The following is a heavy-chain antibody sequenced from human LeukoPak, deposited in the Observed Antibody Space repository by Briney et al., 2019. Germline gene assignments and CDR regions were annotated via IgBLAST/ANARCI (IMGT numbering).Heavy chain of an antibody. D-gene: IGHD3-9*01. V-gene: IGHV3-30*04. CDR2: ISYYGGDE. CDR3: ARVHDTSGYYHFFDS. J-gene: IGHJ4*02. Sequence: PGGSLRLSCEASGFTFNTYPMHWVRQAPDKGLEWVAMISYYGGDEYYADSVKGRFTISRDNSKNTLYLQMNNPRVEDTAMYYCARVHDTSGYYHFFDSWGQGTLVTVSS. CDR1: GFTFNTYP.